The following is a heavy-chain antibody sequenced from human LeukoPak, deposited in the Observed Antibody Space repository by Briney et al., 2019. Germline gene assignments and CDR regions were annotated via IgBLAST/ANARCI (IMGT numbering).Heavy chain of an antibody. Sequence: PGGSLRLSCAASDFSFITYAMSWVRQAPGKGLEWVSTISGGGDATYYADSVKGRFTISRDNSKNTLYLQMKSLRAEDTAVYYCAKGGGYEAQYYYYYLDVWGKGTTVTISS. CDR3: AKGGGYEAQYYYYYLDV. CDR2: ISGGGDAT. D-gene: IGHD5-12*01. V-gene: IGHV3-23*01. J-gene: IGHJ6*03. CDR1: DFSFITYA.